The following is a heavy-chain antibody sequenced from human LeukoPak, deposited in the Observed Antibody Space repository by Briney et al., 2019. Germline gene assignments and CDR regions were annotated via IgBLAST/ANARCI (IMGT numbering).Heavy chain of an antibody. CDR1: GVSFSGYY. V-gene: IGHV4-34*01. Sequence: PSETLSRNCAVYGVSFSGYYWSWLRQPPGQGLEWIGEINHSGSTNYHPSLKSRVTISVDTSKNQFSLKLSSVTAADTAVYYCARGFFRYYYGSGSYWNYWGQGTLVTVSS. J-gene: IGHJ4*02. CDR2: INHSGST. D-gene: IGHD3-10*01. CDR3: ARGFFRYYYGSGSYWNY.